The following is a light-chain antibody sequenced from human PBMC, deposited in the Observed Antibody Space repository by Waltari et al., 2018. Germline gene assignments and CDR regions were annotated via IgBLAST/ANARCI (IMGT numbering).Light chain of an antibody. Sequence: QSVLTQPPSASGTPGQRVTISCSGSTSNLGRNYVYWYKQFPGTAPKLLVYRNNDRPSGVPDRISGSKSGTSASLAISGLRSEDEADYYCATWDGSLTAWVFGGGTKVTVL. J-gene: IGLJ3*02. CDR1: TSNLGRNY. CDR2: RNN. CDR3: ATWDGSLTAWV. V-gene: IGLV1-47*01.